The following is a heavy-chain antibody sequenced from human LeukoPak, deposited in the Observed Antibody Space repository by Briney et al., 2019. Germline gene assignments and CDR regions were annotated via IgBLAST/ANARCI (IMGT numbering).Heavy chain of an antibody. CDR1: GGSISSGGYY. J-gene: IGHJ5*02. Sequence: PSQTLSLTCTVSGGSISSGGYYWSWIRQHPGKGLEWIGYIYYSGSTYYNPSIKSRVTISVDTSKNQLSLKLSSVTAADTAVYYCARYYGSGRTNWFDPWGQGTLVTVSS. D-gene: IGHD3-10*01. CDR3: ARYYGSGRTNWFDP. CDR2: IYYSGST. V-gene: IGHV4-31*03.